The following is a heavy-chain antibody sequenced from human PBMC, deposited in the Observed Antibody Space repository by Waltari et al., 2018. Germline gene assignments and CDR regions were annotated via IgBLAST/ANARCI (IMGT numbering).Heavy chain of an antibody. J-gene: IGHJ3*01. V-gene: IGHV3-66*01. Sequence: EGQLVESGGGLVKPGGSLRLSCAASGFTVTSTYMNWVRQAPGKGLGWVSKIYSRATTFYADSVKGRFTISRDNSKNILFLQMDDLRVNDTAVYFCARGGQIVRPRPLDLWGPGTLVTVSS. CDR1: GFTVTSTY. CDR3: ARGGQIVRPRPLDL. D-gene: IGHD6-6*01. CDR2: IYSRATT.